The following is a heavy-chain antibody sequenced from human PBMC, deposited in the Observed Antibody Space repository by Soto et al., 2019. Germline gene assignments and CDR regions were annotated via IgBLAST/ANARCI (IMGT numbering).Heavy chain of an antibody. D-gene: IGHD2-15*01. Sequence: QVQLQESGPGLVKPSETLSLTCTVSGDSISSYFWSWVRQPPGKGLEWIGYIYYSGSTNYNPSLKSRVTISVETSKNQFSLKLSSVIAADTAVYYCARWGPNGRGGSYYDYWGQGTLVTVSS. J-gene: IGHJ4*02. CDR2: IYYSGST. V-gene: IGHV4-59*01. CDR3: ARWGPNGRGGSYYDY. CDR1: GDSISSYF.